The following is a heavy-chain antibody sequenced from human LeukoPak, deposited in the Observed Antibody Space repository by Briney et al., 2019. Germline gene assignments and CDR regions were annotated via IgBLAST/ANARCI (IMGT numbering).Heavy chain of an antibody. Sequence: PGGSLRLSCAASGFTFSGSALHWVRQASGKGLEWVGRIRSTANGYATAYAASVKGRFTISRDDSKNTAYLQMDILKTEDTAVYYCTGNYYGSGSYADFDYWGQGTLVTVSS. J-gene: IGHJ4*02. CDR2: IRSTANGYAT. V-gene: IGHV3-73*01. CDR3: TGNYYGSGSYADFDY. CDR1: GFTFSGSA. D-gene: IGHD3-10*01.